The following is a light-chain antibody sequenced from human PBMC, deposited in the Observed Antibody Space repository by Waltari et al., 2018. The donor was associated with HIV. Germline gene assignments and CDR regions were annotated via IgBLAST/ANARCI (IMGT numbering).Light chain of an antibody. CDR2: DAS. CDR1: QSVSSH. Sequence: EIVLTHSPATLSLSPGERATLSCRASQSVSSHLAWYQQKPGQAPRLLIYDASNRATGIPARFSGSGSGTDFTLTISSLEPEDFAVYYCQQRSNWPYTFGQGTKLEIK. V-gene: IGKV3-11*01. J-gene: IGKJ2*01. CDR3: QQRSNWPYT.